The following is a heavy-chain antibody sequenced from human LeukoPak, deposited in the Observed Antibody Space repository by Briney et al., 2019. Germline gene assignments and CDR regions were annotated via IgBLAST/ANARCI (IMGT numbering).Heavy chain of an antibody. J-gene: IGHJ6*02. D-gene: IGHD2/OR15-2a*01. V-gene: IGHV4-59*01. Sequence: SETLSLTCTVSGVSISSYYLRWIRQPPGKGLEWVGYIYYGGSTNYNPSLKSRVTISVDTSKNQFSLKLSSVTAADTAVYYCARGSLERITRYYYYGMDVWGQGTTVTVSS. CDR2: IYYGGST. CDR1: GVSISSYY. CDR3: ARGSLERITRYYYYGMDV.